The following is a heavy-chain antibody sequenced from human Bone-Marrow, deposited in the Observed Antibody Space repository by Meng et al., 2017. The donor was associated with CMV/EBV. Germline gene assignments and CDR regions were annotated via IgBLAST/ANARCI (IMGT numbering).Heavy chain of an antibody. V-gene: IGHV4-34*10. CDR2: ISDSEFT. D-gene: IGHD1-26*01. CDR3: ARLGIVRSSLGYFDP. Sequence: SETLSLTCAAYGGSFSDHYWTWIRQPPEKGLEWIAEISDSEFTNYNPSLKSRITIPVDTSKSQFYLKLSSVTAADTAICYCARLGIVRSSLGYFDPWGQGTLVTVSS. J-gene: IGHJ5*02. CDR1: GGSFSDHY.